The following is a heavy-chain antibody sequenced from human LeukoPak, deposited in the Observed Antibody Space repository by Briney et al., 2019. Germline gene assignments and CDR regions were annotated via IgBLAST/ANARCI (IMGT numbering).Heavy chain of an antibody. CDR1: GFTFSPYS. V-gene: IGHV3-48*03. CDR3: AELGITMIGGV. CDR2: ISSSGSTI. Sequence: GGSLRLSCVVSGFTFSPYSMNWVRQAPGKGLEWVSYISSSGSTIYYADSVKGRFTISRDNAKNSLYLQMNSLRAEDTAVYYCAELGITMIGGVWSKGTTVTISS. J-gene: IGHJ6*04. D-gene: IGHD3-10*02.